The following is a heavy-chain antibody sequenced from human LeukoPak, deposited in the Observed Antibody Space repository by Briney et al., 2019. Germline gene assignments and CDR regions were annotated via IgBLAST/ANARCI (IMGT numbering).Heavy chain of an antibody. CDR2: IYYSGST. J-gene: IGHJ4*02. V-gene: IGHV4-39*07. CDR3: ARDYAPYGSGSYRAFDY. CDR1: GGSISSSSYY. D-gene: IGHD3-10*01. Sequence: SETLSLTCTVSGGSISSSSYYWGWIRQPPGKGLEWIGSIYYSGSTYYNPSLKSRVTISVDTSKNQFSLKLSSVTTADTAVYYCARDYAPYGSGSYRAFDYWGQGTLVTVSS.